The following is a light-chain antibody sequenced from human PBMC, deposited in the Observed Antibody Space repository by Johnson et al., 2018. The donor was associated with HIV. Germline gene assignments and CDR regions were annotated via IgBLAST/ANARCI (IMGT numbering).Light chain of an antibody. CDR1: SSNIGNNY. Sequence: QSVLTQPPSVSAAPGQKVTISCSGSSSNIGNNYVSWYQQFPGTAPKLLIYENNKRPSGIPDRFSGSKSGTSATLAITGLQTGDEADYYCGTWDTSLGAQYVFGSGTKVTVL. CDR2: ENN. J-gene: IGLJ1*01. CDR3: GTWDTSLGAQYV. V-gene: IGLV1-51*02.